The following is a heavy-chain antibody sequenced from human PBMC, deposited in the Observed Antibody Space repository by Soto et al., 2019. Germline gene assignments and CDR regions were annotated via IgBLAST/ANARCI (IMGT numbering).Heavy chain of an antibody. D-gene: IGHD3-3*01. Sequence: GVSVKVSCKASGYTFTGYYMHWVRQAPGKGLEWMGWINPNSGGTNYAQKFQGWVTMTRDTSISTAYMELSRLRSDDTAVYYCARTQSEHITIFGVVIPGPFDYWGQGTLVTVSS. J-gene: IGHJ4*02. V-gene: IGHV1-2*04. CDR1: GYTFTGYY. CDR2: INPNSGGT. CDR3: ARTQSEHITIFGVVIPGPFDY.